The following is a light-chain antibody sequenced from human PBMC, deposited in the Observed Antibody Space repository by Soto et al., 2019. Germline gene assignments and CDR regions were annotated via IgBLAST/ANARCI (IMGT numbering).Light chain of an antibody. Sequence: DIQMTHSPSSLSASVGDRVTITCRASQGINNYLAWYQQKPGEVPKLLIYASSTLKSGVPSRFSGSGSGTDFTLTISSLQPEDVAIYYCQKYNSAPRTFGQGTKVEVK. CDR3: QKYNSAPRT. CDR1: QGINNY. V-gene: IGKV1-27*01. J-gene: IGKJ1*01. CDR2: ASS.